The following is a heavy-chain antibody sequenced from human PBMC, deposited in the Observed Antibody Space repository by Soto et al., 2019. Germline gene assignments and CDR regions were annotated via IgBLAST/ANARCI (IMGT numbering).Heavy chain of an antibody. V-gene: IGHV1-18*04. CDR2: ISAYNVNT. CDR1: GYTFTSSG. CDR3: ARVFGSGTQSAFFFDY. D-gene: IGHD3-10*01. J-gene: IGHJ4*02. Sequence: QVQLVQSGGEVKKPGASVKVSCKASGYTFTSSGISWVRQAPGQGLEWMGWISAYNVNTNYAHKVQGRVTMTTATSTSKAYIEVRRLRTDATAVYYCARVFGSGTQSAFFFDYWGQGTLVTVSS.